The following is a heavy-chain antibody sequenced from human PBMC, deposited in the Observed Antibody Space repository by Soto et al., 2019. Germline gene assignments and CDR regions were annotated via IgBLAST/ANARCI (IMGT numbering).Heavy chain of an antibody. CDR2: ISGGGTT. CDR1: GFTFSSYA. D-gene: IGHD4-17*01. CDR3: AKAQVRSGDYTRFDP. Sequence: EELLLESGGGLVQPGGSLRLSCAASGFTFSSYAMSWVRQAPGKGLEWVSSISGGGTTYNADSVKGRFTISRDNSKNTLYLQMNSLRAEDTAVYYCAKAQVRSGDYTRFDPWGQGTLVTVSS. V-gene: IGHV3-23*01. J-gene: IGHJ5*02.